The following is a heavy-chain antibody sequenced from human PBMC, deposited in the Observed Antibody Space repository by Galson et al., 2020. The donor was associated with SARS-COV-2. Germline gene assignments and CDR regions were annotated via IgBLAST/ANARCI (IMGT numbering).Heavy chain of an antibody. V-gene: IGHV1-24*01. D-gene: IGHD6-6*01. J-gene: IGHJ5*02. CDR3: ATAPPLYSSSSGGWFDP. CDR2: FDPEDGET. CDR1: GYTLTELS. Sequence: ASVKVSCKVSGYTLTELSMHWVRQAPGKGLEWIGGFDPEDGETIYAQKFQGRVTMTEDTSTDTAYMELSSLRSEDTAVYYCATAPPLYSSSSGGWFDPWGQGTLVTVSS.